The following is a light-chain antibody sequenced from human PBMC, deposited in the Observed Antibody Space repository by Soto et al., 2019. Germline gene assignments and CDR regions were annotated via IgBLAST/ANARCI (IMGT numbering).Light chain of an antibody. V-gene: IGKV3-15*01. CDR2: GAS. CDR3: QQYNNWPRT. J-gene: IGKJ1*01. CDR1: QSVSSD. Sequence: EIVMTQSPATLSVSPGERATLSCRASQSVSSDLAWYHQKPGQAPRLLIYGASTRATGIPARFSGSGSGTEFTLSINSLQSEDFAVYYCQQYNNWPRTFGQGTKVES.